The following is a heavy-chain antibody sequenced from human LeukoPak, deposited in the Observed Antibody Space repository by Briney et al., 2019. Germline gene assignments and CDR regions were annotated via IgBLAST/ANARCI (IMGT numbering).Heavy chain of an antibody. CDR1: GFTFSSYT. CDR3: ARGAYRGISMDV. V-gene: IGHV3-21*01. Sequence: GGPLRLSCAASGFTFSSYTINWVRQAPGKGLEWVSSISSSTTYIYYADSVKGRFTVSRDNAMNSLYLQMDSLRVEDTSVYYCARGAYRGISMDVWGKGTTVTVSS. J-gene: IGHJ6*04. CDR2: ISSSTTYI. D-gene: IGHD4-23*01.